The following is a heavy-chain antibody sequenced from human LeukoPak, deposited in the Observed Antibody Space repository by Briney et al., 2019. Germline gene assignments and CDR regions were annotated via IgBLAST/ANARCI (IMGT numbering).Heavy chain of an antibody. D-gene: IGHD2-2*01. J-gene: IGHJ4*02. CDR3: ARQDSDESTVY. CDR2: IFYIGST. CDR1: GGSISSTTHY. Sequence: SETLSLTCTVSGGSISSTTHYWGWIRQPPGKGLEWVGSIFYIGSTSDSPSLKSRVTISVDMSKNQFSLRVSSVTAADTAVYYCARQDSDESTVYWGQGTLVTESS. V-gene: IGHV4-39*01.